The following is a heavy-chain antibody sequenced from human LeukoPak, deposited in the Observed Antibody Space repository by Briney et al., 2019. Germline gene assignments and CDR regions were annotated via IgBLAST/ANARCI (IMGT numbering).Heavy chain of an antibody. J-gene: IGHJ4*02. CDR1: GFTFSSYS. Sequence: GGSLRLSCAASGFTFSSYSMNWVRQAPGKGLEWVSYISSSSSTIYYADPVKGRFTISRDNAKNSLYLQMNSLRAEDKAVYYCARQGHYDFWSGYPFDYWGQGTLVTVSS. CDR3: ARQGHYDFWSGYPFDY. V-gene: IGHV3-48*01. D-gene: IGHD3-3*01. CDR2: ISSSSSTI.